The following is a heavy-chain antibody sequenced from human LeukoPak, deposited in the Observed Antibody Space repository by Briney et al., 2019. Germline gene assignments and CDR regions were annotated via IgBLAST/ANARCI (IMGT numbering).Heavy chain of an antibody. CDR3: ARGGPDYDFWSGYPTSNWFDP. J-gene: IGHJ5*02. D-gene: IGHD3-3*01. V-gene: IGHV1-2*02. Sequence: ASVKVSCKASGYTFTGYHMHWVRQAPGQGLEWMGWINPNSGGTNYAQKFQGRVTMTRDTSISTAYMELSRLRSDDTAVYYSARGGPDYDFWSGYPTSNWFDPWGQGTLVTVSS. CDR1: GYTFTGYH. CDR2: INPNSGGT.